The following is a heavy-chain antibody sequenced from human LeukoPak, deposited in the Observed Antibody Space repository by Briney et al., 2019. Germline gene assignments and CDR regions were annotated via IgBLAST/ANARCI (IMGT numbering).Heavy chain of an antibody. V-gene: IGHV3-7*03. CDR1: GFTFSSYW. J-gene: IGHJ3*02. CDR2: IKHDGSEK. D-gene: IGHD6-13*01. CDR3: ARGPGRVAATATGPFDI. Sequence: GGSLRLSCAASGFTFSSYWMSWVRQPPGNGLEWVANIKHDGSEKYYVDSVKGRFSISGDYAKNSVYLQMNSLRAEDTAVYYCARGPGRVAATATGPFDIWGQGTEVTVSS.